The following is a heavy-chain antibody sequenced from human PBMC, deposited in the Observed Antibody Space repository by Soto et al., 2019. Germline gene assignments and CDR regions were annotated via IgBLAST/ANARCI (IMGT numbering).Heavy chain of an antibody. D-gene: IGHD3-22*01. CDR1: GDSFTSSG. CDR3: AGDPDSHYNDSHASSYP. V-gene: IGHV1-69*04. CDR2: IIPIIGII. J-gene: IGHJ5*02. Sequence: AASVKLSCKASGDSFTSSGISWVRQAPGQGLEWMGRIIPIIGIINYAQKFQGRVTITADKFTGTAYMELTRLRSDDTAVYYCAGDPDSHYNDSHASSYPWGQGTLVTVSS.